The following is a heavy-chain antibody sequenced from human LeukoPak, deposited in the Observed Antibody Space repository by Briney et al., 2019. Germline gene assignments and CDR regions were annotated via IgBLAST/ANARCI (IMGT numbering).Heavy chain of an antibody. D-gene: IGHD4-23*01. V-gene: IGHV4-59*01. Sequence: SETLSLTCTVSGGSISSYYWSWIRQPPGKGLEWIGYIYYSGSTNYNPSLKSRVTISVDTSKNQFSLKLSSVTAADTAVYYCARVRATTVVTRRKYFDYWGQGTLVTVSS. CDR1: GGSISSYY. CDR2: IYYSGST. J-gene: IGHJ4*02. CDR3: ARVRATTVVTRRKYFDY.